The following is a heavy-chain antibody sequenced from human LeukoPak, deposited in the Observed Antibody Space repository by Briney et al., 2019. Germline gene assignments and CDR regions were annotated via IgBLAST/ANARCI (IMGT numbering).Heavy chain of an antibody. CDR2: IWYDGSNK. V-gene: IGHV3-33*01. Sequence: GGSLRLSCAASGFTFSSYGFHWVRQAPGKGLERVTVIWYDGSNKYYADSVRGRFTISRDDSKNTLYLQMNDLRAEDTAVYYCTTSSPQNYFDYWGQGTPVTVSS. J-gene: IGHJ4*02. CDR3: TTSSPQNYFDY. CDR1: GFTFSSYG. D-gene: IGHD1-26*01.